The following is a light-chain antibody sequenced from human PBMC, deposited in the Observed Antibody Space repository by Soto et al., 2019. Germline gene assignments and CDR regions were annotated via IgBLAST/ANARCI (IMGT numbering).Light chain of an antibody. CDR1: SGSIASNH. J-gene: IGLJ2*01. CDR2: KDN. V-gene: IGLV6-57*04. Sequence: NFMLTQPHSVSESPGKTVTISCTRSSGSIASNHVQWYQQRPGSAPTTVIYKDNQRPSGGPDRFSGSIDSSSNSASLTVSGLKTDDEADYYCQSYDDNNVLFGGRTKLTVL. CDR3: QSYDDNNVL.